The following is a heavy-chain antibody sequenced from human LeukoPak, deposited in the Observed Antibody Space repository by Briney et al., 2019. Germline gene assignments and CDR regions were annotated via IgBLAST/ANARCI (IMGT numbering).Heavy chain of an antibody. CDR1: GGSISSGSYY. V-gene: IGHV4-61*02. CDR3: ARSEVVIAIGYNWFDP. D-gene: IGHD2-21*01. CDR2: IYTSGST. J-gene: IGHJ5*02. Sequence: SETLSLTCTVSGGSISSGSYYWSWIRQPAGKGLEWIGRIYTSGSTNYNTSLKSGVTISVDTSKNPFSLKLSSVTAADTAVYYCARSEVVIAIGYNWFDPWGQGTLVTVSS.